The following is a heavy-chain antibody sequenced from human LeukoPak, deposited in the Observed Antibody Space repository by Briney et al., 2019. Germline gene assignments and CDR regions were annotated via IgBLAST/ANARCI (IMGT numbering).Heavy chain of an antibody. V-gene: IGHV3-53*01. Sequence: GGSLRLSCVVSGLTVRNNYMSWVRQAPGKGPEWVSIIQSDGTTIYADFVKGRFTISRNTSKNRLYLEMDSLRAEDTAIYYCTKVATTPVWAPDLWGQGTLVTVSS. J-gene: IGHJ4*02. D-gene: IGHD1-1*01. CDR2: IQSDGTT. CDR1: GLTVRNNY. CDR3: TKVATTPVWAPDL.